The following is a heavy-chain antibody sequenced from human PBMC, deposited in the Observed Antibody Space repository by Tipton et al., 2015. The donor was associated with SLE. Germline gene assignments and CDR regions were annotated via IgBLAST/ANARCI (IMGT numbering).Heavy chain of an antibody. V-gene: IGHV4-4*02. J-gene: IGHJ3*02. CDR3: AGDLWYGGNSAPHAFDI. CDR2: IYHTGST. D-gene: IGHD4-23*01. CDR1: NDSISSTYW. Sequence: TLSLTCTVSNDSISSTYWWSWVRQSPGKGLEWIGEIYHTGSTTWNPSLKSRVTISVDKSKNQFSLKLSSVTAADTAVYYCAGDLWYGGNSAPHAFDIWGQGTMVTVSS.